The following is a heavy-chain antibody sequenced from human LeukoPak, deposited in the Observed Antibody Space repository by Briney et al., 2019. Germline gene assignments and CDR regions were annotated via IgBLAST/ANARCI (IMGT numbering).Heavy chain of an antibody. V-gene: IGHV4-59*01. J-gene: IGHJ4*02. CDR3: ARVGEGYYDSSDY. Sequence: SETLSLTCTVSGGSISNYYWSWIRQPPGKGLEWIGYIYYSGSTNYNPSLKSRVTISVDTSKNQFSLKLSSVTAADTAVYYCARVGEGYYDSSDYWGQGTLVTVSS. CDR2: IYYSGST. CDR1: GGSISNYY. D-gene: IGHD3-22*01.